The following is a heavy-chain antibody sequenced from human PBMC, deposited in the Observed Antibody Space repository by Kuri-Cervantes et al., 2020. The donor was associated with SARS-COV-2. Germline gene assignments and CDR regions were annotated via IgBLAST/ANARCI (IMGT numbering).Heavy chain of an antibody. J-gene: IGHJ6*02. D-gene: IGHD2-2*01. CDR3: ASRSYQLLAYYYYGMDV. CDR1: GFTFSSYS. Sequence: GESLKISCAASGFTFSSYSMNWVRQAPGKGLEWVSYISSSSTIYYADSVKGRFTISRDNAKNSLYLQMNSLRAEDTAVYYCASRSYQLLAYYYYGMDVWGQGTTVTVSS. CDR2: ISSSSTI. V-gene: IGHV3-48*01.